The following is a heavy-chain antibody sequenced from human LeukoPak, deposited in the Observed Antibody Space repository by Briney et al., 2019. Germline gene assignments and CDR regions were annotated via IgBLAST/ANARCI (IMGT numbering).Heavy chain of an antibody. D-gene: IGHD2/OR15-2a*01. V-gene: IGHV4-39*01. J-gene: IGHJ6*02. CDR2: IYYSGST. Sequence: PSETLSLTCTVSGGSISSYYWGWIRQPPGKGLEWIGSIYYSGSTYYNPSLKSRVTISVDTSKNQFSLKLSSVTAADTAVYYCARHRRSLSMDVWGQGTTVTVSS. CDR1: GGSISSYY. CDR3: ARHRRSLSMDV.